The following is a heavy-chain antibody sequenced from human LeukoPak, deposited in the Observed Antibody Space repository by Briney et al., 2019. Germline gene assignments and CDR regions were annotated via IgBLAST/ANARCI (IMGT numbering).Heavy chain of an antibody. CDR3: ARDPPPPGFGEGGDY. CDR2: IIPILGIA. CDR1: GGTFSSYA. Sequence: GASAKVSCKASGGTFSSYAISWVRQAPGQGLEWMGRIIPILGIANYAQKFQGRVTITADKSTSTAYMELSSLRSEDTAVYYCARDPPPPGFGEGGDYWGQGTLVTVSS. D-gene: IGHD3-10*01. V-gene: IGHV1-69*04. J-gene: IGHJ4*02.